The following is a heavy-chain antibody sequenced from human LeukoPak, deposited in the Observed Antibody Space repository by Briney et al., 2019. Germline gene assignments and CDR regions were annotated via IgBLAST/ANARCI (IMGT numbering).Heavy chain of an antibody. J-gene: IGHJ4*02. CDR1: GYTFTGDD. Sequence: ASVKVCCKASGYTFTGDDMGWVRHAPGQGLEWMGWVNPNSGGTNYAQKFQGRVTMTRDSSSSTANMELSRLRSDDPAVYYCARDQGGYYDFWSGLKLWGQGTLVTVSS. V-gene: IGHV1-2*02. CDR3: ARDQGGYYDFWSGLKL. D-gene: IGHD3-3*01. CDR2: VNPNSGGT.